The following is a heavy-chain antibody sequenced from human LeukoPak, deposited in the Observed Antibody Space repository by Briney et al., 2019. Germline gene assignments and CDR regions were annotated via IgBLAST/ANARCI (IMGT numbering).Heavy chain of an antibody. CDR1: GFTFSSYW. D-gene: IGHD3-22*01. J-gene: IGHJ4*02. CDR3: ARGSSRYYDSSGYPVPYYFDY. Sequence: GGSLRLSCAACGFTFSSYWMSWVRQAPGKGLEWVANIKQDGSEKYYVDSVKGRFTISRDNAKNSLYLQMNSLRAEDTAVYYCARGSSRYYDSSGYPVPYYFDYWGQGTLVTVSS. CDR2: IKQDGSEK. V-gene: IGHV3-7*01.